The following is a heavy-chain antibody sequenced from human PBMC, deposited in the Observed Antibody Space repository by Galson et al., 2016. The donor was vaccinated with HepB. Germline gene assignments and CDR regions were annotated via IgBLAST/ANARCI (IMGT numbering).Heavy chain of an antibody. CDR1: GASISPANW. D-gene: IGHD2-8*01. J-gene: IGHJ4*02. CDR3: ARGGLIWYQNCFDL. Sequence: ETLSLTCAVSGASISPANWWSWVRQPPGKGLEWIGEIYHSGSTNYSPSLQSRVTISVDKSKNQISLTLGSVTAADTAVYYFARGGLIWYQNCFDLWGQGTLVTVSS. CDR2: IYHSGST. V-gene: IGHV4-4*02.